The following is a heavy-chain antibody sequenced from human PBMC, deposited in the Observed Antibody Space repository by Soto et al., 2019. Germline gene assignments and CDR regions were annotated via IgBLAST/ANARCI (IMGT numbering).Heavy chain of an antibody. Sequence: GESLKISCKGSGYSFTSYWISWVRQMPGKGLEWMGRIDPSDSYTNYSPSFQGHVTISADKSISTAYLQWSSLKASDTAMYYCARLDVSSYGYYYGMDVCGQGTTVTVSS. CDR3: ARLDVSSYGYYYGMDV. CDR2: IDPSDSYT. D-gene: IGHD3-10*01. CDR1: GYSFTSYW. V-gene: IGHV5-10-1*01. J-gene: IGHJ6*02.